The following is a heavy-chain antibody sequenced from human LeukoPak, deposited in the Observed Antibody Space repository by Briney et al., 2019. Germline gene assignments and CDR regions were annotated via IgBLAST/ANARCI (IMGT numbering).Heavy chain of an antibody. Sequence: PGGSLRLSCAASGFSFDDYGMSWVRQAPGQGLEWVSGINWNGGSTGYADSVKGRFTISRDNAKNSLYLQMSSLRAEDTALYYCASGFLADLSMVWVDYWGQGTLVTVSS. J-gene: IGHJ4*02. CDR1: GFSFDDYG. CDR2: INWNGGST. CDR3: ASGFLADLSMVWVDY. V-gene: IGHV3-20*04. D-gene: IGHD3-10*01.